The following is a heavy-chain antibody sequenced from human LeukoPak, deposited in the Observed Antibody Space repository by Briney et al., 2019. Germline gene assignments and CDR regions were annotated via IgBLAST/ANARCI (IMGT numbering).Heavy chain of an antibody. J-gene: IGHJ3*02. D-gene: IGHD2-2*01. CDR2: INHSGST. Sequence: SETLSLTCAVYGGSFSGYYWSWTRQPPGKGLEWIGEINHSGSTNYNPSLKSRVTISVDTSKNQFSLKLSSVTAADTAVYYCARSSSTSRYDASDIWGQGTMVTVSS. CDR1: GGSFSGYY. CDR3: ARSSSTSRYDASDI. V-gene: IGHV4-34*01.